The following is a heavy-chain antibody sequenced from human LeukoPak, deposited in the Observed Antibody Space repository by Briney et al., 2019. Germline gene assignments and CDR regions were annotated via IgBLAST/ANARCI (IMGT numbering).Heavy chain of an antibody. CDR1: GFTFSSYE. CDR3: ARDRDYGDYGGWFDP. CDR2: ISSSGSTI. V-gene: IGHV3-48*03. D-gene: IGHD4-17*01. Sequence: GGSLRLSCAASGFTFSSYEMNWVRQAPGKGLEWVSYISSSGSTIYYADSVKGRFTISRDNAKNSLYLQMNSLRAEDTAVYYCARDRDYGDYGGWFDPWGQGTLVTVSS. J-gene: IGHJ5*02.